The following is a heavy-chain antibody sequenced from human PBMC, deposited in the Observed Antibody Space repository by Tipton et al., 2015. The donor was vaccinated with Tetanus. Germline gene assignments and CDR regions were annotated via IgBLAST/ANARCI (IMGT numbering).Heavy chain of an antibody. Sequence: SLRLSCAASGFTFSSYWMSWVRQAPGKGLEWVASIKQDGRERYYVDSVKGRFTISRDNAKNSLFLQMTSLRAEDTAMYYCASGSALDYWGQGILVTVSS. CDR3: ASGSALDY. D-gene: IGHD6-25*01. V-gene: IGHV3-7*03. CDR1: GFTFSSYW. J-gene: IGHJ4*02. CDR2: IKQDGRER.